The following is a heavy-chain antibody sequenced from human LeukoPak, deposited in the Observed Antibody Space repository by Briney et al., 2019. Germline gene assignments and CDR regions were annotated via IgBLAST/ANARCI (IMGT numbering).Heavy chain of an antibody. J-gene: IGHJ5*02. D-gene: IGHD3-9*01. CDR3: ARVAPRITILDWFDP. Sequence: GGSLRLSCAASGFTFSSYSMNWVRPAPGKGLEWVSSISSSSSYIYYADSVKGRFTISRDNAKNSLYLQMNSLRAEDTAVYYCARVAPRITILDWFDPWGQGTLVTVSS. CDR2: ISSSSSYI. V-gene: IGHV3-21*01. CDR1: GFTFSSYS.